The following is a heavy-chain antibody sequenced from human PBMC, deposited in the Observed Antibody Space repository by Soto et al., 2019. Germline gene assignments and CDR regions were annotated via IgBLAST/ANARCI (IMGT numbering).Heavy chain of an antibody. CDR1: GGSISSYY. Sequence: ETPSLTCTVSGGSISSYYWSWIRQPPGKGLEWIGYIYYSGSTNYNPSLKSRVTISVDTSKNQFSLKLSSVTAADTAVYYCARAWVLRLGEFSFPDWFDPWGQGTLVTVSS. CDR3: ARAWVLRLGEFSFPDWFDP. CDR2: IYYSGST. V-gene: IGHV4-59*08. D-gene: IGHD3-16*02. J-gene: IGHJ5*02.